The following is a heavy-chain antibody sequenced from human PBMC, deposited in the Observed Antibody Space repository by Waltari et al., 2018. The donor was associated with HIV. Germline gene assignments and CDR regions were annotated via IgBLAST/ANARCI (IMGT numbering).Heavy chain of an antibody. CDR3: ARGEVGATRGMDV. Sequence: QVQLVQSGAEVKKPGSSVKVSCKASGGTFSSYAISWVRQAPGQGFEWMGGIIPIVGTANYAQKCRGRVTSTADESTSTAYMELSSLRSEDTAVYYCARGEVGATRGMDVWGQGTTVTVSS. J-gene: IGHJ6*02. CDR1: GGTFSSYA. CDR2: IIPIVGTA. D-gene: IGHD1-26*01. V-gene: IGHV1-69*12.